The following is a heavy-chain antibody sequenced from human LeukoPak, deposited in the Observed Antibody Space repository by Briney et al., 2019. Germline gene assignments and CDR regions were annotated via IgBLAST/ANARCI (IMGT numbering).Heavy chain of an antibody. Sequence: SETLSLTCAVYGGSFSGYYWSWIRQPPGKGLEWIGEINHSGSTNYNPSLKSRVTISVDTSKNQFSLKLSSVTAADTAVYYCARAPELLPLDYWGQGTLVTVSS. D-gene: IGHD2-15*01. CDR3: ARAPELLPLDY. V-gene: IGHV4-34*01. CDR2: INHSGST. J-gene: IGHJ4*02. CDR1: GGSFSGYY.